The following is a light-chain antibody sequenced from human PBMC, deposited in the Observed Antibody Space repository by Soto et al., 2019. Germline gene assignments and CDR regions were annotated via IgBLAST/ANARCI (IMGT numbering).Light chain of an antibody. V-gene: IGKV1-33*01. CDR3: QQYDSLPIT. Sequence: DIQMTQSPSSASASVGDRVTITCRASQGISSWLAWYQQKPGKAPKLLIYDASRLETGVPSRFSGSGSGTHFSLAISSLQPEDIATYYCQQYDSLPITFGQGTRLEIK. CDR1: QGISSW. J-gene: IGKJ5*01. CDR2: DAS.